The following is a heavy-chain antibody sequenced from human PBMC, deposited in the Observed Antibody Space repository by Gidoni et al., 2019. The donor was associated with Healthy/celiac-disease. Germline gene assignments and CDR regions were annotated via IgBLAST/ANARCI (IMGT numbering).Heavy chain of an antibody. CDR3: TTVPLGMELYYFDY. CDR1: GFTFSNAW. Sequence: EVQLVESGGGLVKPGGSLRLSCAASGFTFSNAWMSWVRQAPGKGLEWVGRIKSKTDGGTTDYAAPVKGRFTISRDDSKNTLYLQMNSLKTEDTAVYYCTTVPLGMELYYFDYWGQGTLVTVSS. CDR2: IKSKTDGGTT. J-gene: IGHJ4*02. V-gene: IGHV3-15*01. D-gene: IGHD1-26*01.